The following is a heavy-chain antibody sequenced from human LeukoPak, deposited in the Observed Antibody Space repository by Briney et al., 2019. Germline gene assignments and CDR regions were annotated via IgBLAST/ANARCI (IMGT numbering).Heavy chain of an antibody. CDR1: GYTFTGYY. CDR2: ISPNSGGT. CDR3: ARDRFGVAARPVGNDY. Sequence: ASVKVSCKASGYTFTGYYVNWVRQAPGQGLEWMGWISPNSGGTNYAQKFQGRVTMTRDTSISTAYMELSRLRSDDTAVYYCARDRFGVAARPVGNDYWGQGTLVTVSS. V-gene: IGHV1-2*02. D-gene: IGHD6-6*01. J-gene: IGHJ4*02.